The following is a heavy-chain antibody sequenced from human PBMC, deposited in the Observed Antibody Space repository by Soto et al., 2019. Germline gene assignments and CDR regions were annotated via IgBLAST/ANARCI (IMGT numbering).Heavy chain of an antibody. CDR2: ISGSADST. CDR3: AKTRGAMIYAISVYGMDV. J-gene: IGHJ6*02. V-gene: IGHV3-23*01. CDR1: GFSFSSFA. Sequence: EVQLLDSGGGFIHPGGSLRLSCAASGFSFSSFAMNWVRQAPGKGLEWVSIISGSADSTFYADSVKGRFTISRDNSKSTLYLQINSLRAEDTAVYYCAKTRGAMIYAISVYGMDVWGQGTTVTVSS. D-gene: IGHD2-8*01.